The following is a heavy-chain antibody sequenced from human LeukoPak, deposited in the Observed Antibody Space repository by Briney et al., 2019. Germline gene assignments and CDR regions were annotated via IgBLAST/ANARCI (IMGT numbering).Heavy chain of an antibody. J-gene: IGHJ5*01. CDR3: AKPISGGLAVTADWFHP. V-gene: IGHV3-23*01. CDR1: GFTFSRYA. Sequence: GGSLRLSCAASGFTFSRYAMTWVRQPPGKGLEWVSTINANSGTTSYAASVRGRFTISRDNSKNTLYLQVNTLRADDTATYYCAKPISGGLAVTADWFHPWGQGTLVVVSS. D-gene: IGHD6-19*01. CDR2: INANSGTT.